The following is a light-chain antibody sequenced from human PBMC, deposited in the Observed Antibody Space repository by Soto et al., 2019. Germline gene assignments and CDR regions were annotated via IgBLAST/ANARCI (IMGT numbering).Light chain of an antibody. V-gene: IGKV1-5*03. CDR1: QSISSW. CDR2: KAS. Sequence: DIQMTQSPSTLSASVGDRVTITCRASQSISSWLAWYQQKPGKAPKVLIYKASSLESGVPSRFSGSGSGTEFTLTISSLQPDDFATYYCKQYHSYWTFGQGTKVEIK. CDR3: KQYHSYWT. J-gene: IGKJ1*01.